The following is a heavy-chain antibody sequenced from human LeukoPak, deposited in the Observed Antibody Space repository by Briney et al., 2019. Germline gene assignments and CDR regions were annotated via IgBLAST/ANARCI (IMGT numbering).Heavy chain of an antibody. CDR1: GFTVSSNY. D-gene: IGHD2-2*01. Sequence: PGGSLRLSCAASGFTVSSNYMSWVRQAPGKGLEWVLVIYSGGSTYYADSVKGRFTISRDNSKNTLYLQMNSLRAEDTAVYYCAREVEGDCSSTSCYSGSWFDPWGQGTLVTVSS. V-gene: IGHV3-66*02. CDR2: IYSGGST. J-gene: IGHJ5*02. CDR3: AREVEGDCSSTSCYSGSWFDP.